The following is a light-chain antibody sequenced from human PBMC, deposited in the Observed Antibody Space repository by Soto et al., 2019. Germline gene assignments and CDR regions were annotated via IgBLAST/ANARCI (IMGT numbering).Light chain of an antibody. J-gene: IGKJ2*01. CDR1: QSLLDSDDGNTY. CDR3: MQRIECEYT. CDR2: TLS. Sequence: EIVMTQTPLSLPVTPGEPASISCRSSQSLLDSDDGNTYLDWYLQRPGQSPQLLIYTLSNRASGVPDRFSGSGSGTDFTLKISKVEAEDVGVYYCMQRIECEYTFGQGTKLEIK. V-gene: IGKV2-40*01.